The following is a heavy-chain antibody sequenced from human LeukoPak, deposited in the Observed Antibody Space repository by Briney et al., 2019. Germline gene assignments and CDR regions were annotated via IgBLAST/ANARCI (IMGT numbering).Heavy chain of an antibody. D-gene: IGHD1-7*01. J-gene: IGHJ4*02. Sequence: GGSLRLSCAASGFTFSNAWMNWVRQAPGKGLECVGRIKNKTDGGTTDYAAPVKGRFTISRDDSKNTLYLQMNSLKTEDTAVYYCTTAGTLSYWGQGTLVTVSS. V-gene: IGHV3-15*07. CDR1: GFTFSNAW. CDR3: TTAGTLSY. CDR2: IKNKTDGGTT.